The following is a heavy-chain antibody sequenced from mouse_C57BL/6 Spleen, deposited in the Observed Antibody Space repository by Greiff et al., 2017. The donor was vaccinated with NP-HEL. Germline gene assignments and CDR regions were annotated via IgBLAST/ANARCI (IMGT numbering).Heavy chain of an antibody. CDR2: IDPNRGGT. J-gene: IGHJ1*03. CDR1: GYTFTSYW. CDR3: ARLGLRAGWDFDV. V-gene: IGHV1-72*01. D-gene: IGHD2-4*01. Sequence: VQLQQPGAELVKPGASVKLSCKASGYTFTSYWMHWVKQRPGRGLEWIGRIDPNRGGTKYNEKFKSKATLTVDKPSSTAYMQLSSLTSEDSAVYYCARLGLRAGWDFDVWGTGTTVTVSS.